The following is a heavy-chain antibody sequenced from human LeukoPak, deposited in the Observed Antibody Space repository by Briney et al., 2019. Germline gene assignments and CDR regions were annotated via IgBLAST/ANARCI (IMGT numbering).Heavy chain of an antibody. CDR3: ANENYYGSGSYPDY. CDR1: GFTFSSYG. J-gene: IGHJ4*02. V-gene: IGHV3-30*18. D-gene: IGHD3-10*01. Sequence: WGSLRLSCAASGFTFSSYGMHWVRQAPGKGLEWVAVISHDGSNKYYADSVKGRFTISRDNSKNTLCLQMNSLRAEDTAVYYCANENYYGSGSYPDYWGQGTLVTVSS. CDR2: ISHDGSNK.